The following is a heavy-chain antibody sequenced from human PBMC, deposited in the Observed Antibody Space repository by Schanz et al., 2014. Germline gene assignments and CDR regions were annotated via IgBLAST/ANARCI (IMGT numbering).Heavy chain of an antibody. V-gene: IGHV3-23*01. CDR3: ARGDPVAGLDY. J-gene: IGHJ4*02. CDR2: ISGSGAST. Sequence: EVQLLESGGGFVQPGGSLRLSCVASGVTFSSYAMSWVRQASGKGLEWVSAISGSGASTYYADSVKGRFTISRDNSKNTVYHQMNSLRGEDTGMYYCARGDPVAGLDYWGRGTLVTVSS. CDR1: GVTFSSYA.